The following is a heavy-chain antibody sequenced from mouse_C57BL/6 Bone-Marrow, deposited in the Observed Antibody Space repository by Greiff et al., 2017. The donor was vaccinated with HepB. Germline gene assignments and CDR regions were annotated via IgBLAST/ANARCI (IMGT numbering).Heavy chain of an antibody. V-gene: IGHV1-82*01. CDR2: IYPGDGDT. CDR3: ARCYYGIRTRFDY. CDR1: GYAFSSSW. Sequence: QVQLQQSGPELVKPGASVKISCKASGYAFSSSWMNWVKQRPGKGLEWIGRIYPGDGDTNYNGKFKGKATLTADKSSSTAYMQLSSLTSEDSAVYFCARCYYGIRTRFDYWGQGTTLTVSS. J-gene: IGHJ2*01. D-gene: IGHD1-1*01.